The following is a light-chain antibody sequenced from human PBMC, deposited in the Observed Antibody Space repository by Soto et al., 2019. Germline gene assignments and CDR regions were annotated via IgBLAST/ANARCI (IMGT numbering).Light chain of an antibody. CDR1: SSDVGGYNY. V-gene: IGLV2-8*01. Sequence: QSALTQPPSASGSPGQSVTISCTGTSSDVGGYNYVSWYQQHPGKAPKLMIYEVSKRPSGVPDRFSGSKSGNTASLTVSGLQAEDEADYYCSSYAGSNFYVFGTGTKLPVL. CDR3: SSYAGSNFYV. CDR2: EVS. J-gene: IGLJ1*01.